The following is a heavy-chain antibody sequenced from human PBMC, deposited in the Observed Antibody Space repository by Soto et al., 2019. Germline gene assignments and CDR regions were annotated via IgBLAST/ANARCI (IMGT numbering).Heavy chain of an antibody. V-gene: IGHV3-7*04. D-gene: IGHD1-26*01. CDR2: IKQDGSEK. CDR3: ARDRGGGSDY. Sequence: EVQLVESGGGLVQPGGSLRLSCAASGFTFSSYWMSWVRQAPEKGLEWVANIKQDGSEKYYVDSVKGRFTISRDNAKNSLDLQMNSLRDEDTAVYYCARDRGGGSDYWGQGSLVTVSS. J-gene: IGHJ4*02. CDR1: GFTFSSYW.